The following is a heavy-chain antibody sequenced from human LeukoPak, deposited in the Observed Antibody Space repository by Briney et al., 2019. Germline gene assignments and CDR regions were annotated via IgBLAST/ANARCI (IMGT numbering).Heavy chain of an antibody. D-gene: IGHD5-18*01. CDR1: GGSFSGYY. V-gene: IGHV4-34*01. J-gene: IGHJ4*02. CDR3: ARRRGYSYGYVDY. Sequence: SETLSLTCAVYGGSFSGYYWSWIRQPPGKGLEWIGEINHSGSTNYNPSLKSRVTISVDTSKNQFSLKLSSVTAADTAVYYCARRRGYSYGYVDYWGQGTLVTVSS. CDR2: INHSGST.